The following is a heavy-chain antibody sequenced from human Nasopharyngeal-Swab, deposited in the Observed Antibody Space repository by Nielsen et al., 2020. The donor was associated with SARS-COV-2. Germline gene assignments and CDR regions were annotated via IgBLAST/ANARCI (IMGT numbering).Heavy chain of an antibody. Sequence: ASVKVSCKASGYTFTSYYMHWVRQAPGQGLEWMGIINPSGGSTSYAQKFQGRVTMTRDTSTSTVYLELSSLRSEDTAVYYCALGLPVYDYVWGSYRYGAFDIWGQGTMVTVSS. CDR1: GYTFTSYY. CDR3: ALGLPVYDYVWGSYRYGAFDI. J-gene: IGHJ3*02. V-gene: IGHV1-46*01. D-gene: IGHD3-16*02. CDR2: INPSGGST.